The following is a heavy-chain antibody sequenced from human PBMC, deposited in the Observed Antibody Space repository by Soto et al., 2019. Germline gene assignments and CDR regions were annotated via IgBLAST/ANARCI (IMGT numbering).Heavy chain of an antibody. D-gene: IGHD1-1*01. CDR3: AKGETGTNLINWFDP. Sequence: PGGSLRLSCAASGFTFSSYAMSWVRQAPGKGLEWVSAISGSGGSTYYADSVKGRFTISRDNSKNTLYLQMNSLRAEDTAVYYCAKGETGTNLINWFDPWGQGTLVTVSS. J-gene: IGHJ5*02. V-gene: IGHV3-23*01. CDR2: ISGSGGST. CDR1: GFTFSSYA.